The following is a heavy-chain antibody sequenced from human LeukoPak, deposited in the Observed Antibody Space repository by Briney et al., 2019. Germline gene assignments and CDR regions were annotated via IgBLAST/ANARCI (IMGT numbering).Heavy chain of an antibody. CDR2: IYTSGST. V-gene: IGHV4-61*02. D-gene: IGHD3-9*01. CDR1: GGSISSGSYY. CDR3: ARDKGYDILTGYPYHYYYMDV. Sequence: PSQTLSLTCTVSGGSISSGSYYWSWIRQPAGKGLEWIGRIYTSGSTNYNPSLKSRVTISVDTSKNQFSLKLSSVTAADTAVYYCARDKGYDILTGYPYHYYYMDVWGKGTTVTVSS. J-gene: IGHJ6*03.